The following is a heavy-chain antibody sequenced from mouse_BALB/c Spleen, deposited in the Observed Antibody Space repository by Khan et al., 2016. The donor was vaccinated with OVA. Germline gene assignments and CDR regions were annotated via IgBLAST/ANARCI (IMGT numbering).Heavy chain of an antibody. CDR1: GYTFSSYY. CDR2: INPNNGGT. CDR3: TRSGYGSFAY. V-gene: IGHV1S81*02. J-gene: IGHJ3*01. Sequence: QVRLQQSGAELVKPGASVKLSCKASGYTFSSYYMYWVKQRPGQGLEWIGEINPNNGGTNFNEKFKRKATLTVDKSSSTAYVQLSSLTSEDSAVDYCTRSGYGSFAYWGQGTLVTVSA. D-gene: IGHD2-2*01.